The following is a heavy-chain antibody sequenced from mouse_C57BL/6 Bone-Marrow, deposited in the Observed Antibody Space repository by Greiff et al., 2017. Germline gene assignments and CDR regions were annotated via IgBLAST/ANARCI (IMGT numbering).Heavy chain of an antibody. CDR2: IRLKSDNYAT. CDR3: TSDV. J-gene: IGHJ1*03. V-gene: IGHV6-3*01. CDR1: GFTFSNYW. Sequence: EVQLQESGGGLVQPGGSMKLSCVASGFTFSNYWMNWVRQSPEKGLEWVAQIRLKSDNYATHYAVSVKGRFTISRDDSKSSVYLQMNNVRAEDTGIYCCTSDVWGTGTTVTVAS.